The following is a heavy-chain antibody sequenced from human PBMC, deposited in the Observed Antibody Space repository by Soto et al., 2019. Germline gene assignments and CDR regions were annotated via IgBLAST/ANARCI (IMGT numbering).Heavy chain of an antibody. V-gene: IGHV4-61*01. CDR1: DGSVSSASISSYY. CDR2: IYYSVST. CDR3: ARGAYSGYE. Sequence: SETLSLTCTVSDGSVSSASISSYYWSWIRQPPGKGLEWIGYIYYSVSTNYNPSLKSRVTISIDTSKNQFSLNLSSVTAADTAVYYCARGAYSGYEWGQGTLVTVSS. J-gene: IGHJ4*02. D-gene: IGHD5-12*01.